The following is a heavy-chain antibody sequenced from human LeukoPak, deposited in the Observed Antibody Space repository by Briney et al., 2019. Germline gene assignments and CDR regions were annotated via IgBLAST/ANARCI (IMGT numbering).Heavy chain of an antibody. CDR3: ARGRRGGWVHLFDY. CDR1: GGSFSGYY. CDR2: INHSGST. V-gene: IGHV4-34*01. Sequence: PSETLSLTCAVYGGSFSGYYWSWIRQPPGKGLEWIGEINHSGSTNYNPSLKSRVTISVDTSKNQFSLKLSSVTAADTAVYYCARGRRGGWVHLFDYWGQGTLVTVSS. D-gene: IGHD6-19*01. J-gene: IGHJ4*02.